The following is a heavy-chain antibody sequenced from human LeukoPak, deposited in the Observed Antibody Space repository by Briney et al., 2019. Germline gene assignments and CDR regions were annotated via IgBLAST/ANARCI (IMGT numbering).Heavy chain of an antibody. CDR2: IDTAGGT. J-gene: IGHJ6*02. Sequence: GGSLRLSCAASGFTFSIYDMHWVRQVTGKGLEWVSGIDTAGGTYYPDSVKGRFTMSRENAKNSLHLQMNSLRAEDTAVYYCARVPPGGPAYYYYYYGMDVWGQGTTVTVSS. CDR1: GFTFSIYD. CDR3: ARVPPGGPAYYYYYYGMDV. D-gene: IGHD3-16*01. V-gene: IGHV3-13*01.